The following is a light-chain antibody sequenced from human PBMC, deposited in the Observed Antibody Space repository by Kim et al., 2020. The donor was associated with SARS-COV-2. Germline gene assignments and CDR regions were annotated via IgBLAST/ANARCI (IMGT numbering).Light chain of an antibody. V-gene: IGLV3-21*04. CDR3: QVWDNISDHYV. CDR1: NIESKS. CDR2: LDS. Sequence: APGETARITCGGNNIESKSVRWYRQKPGQAPMLVIFLDSDRPSGIPDRISASNSGNTATLTINRVEAGDEADYYCQVWDNISDHYVFGPGTKVTVL. J-gene: IGLJ1*01.